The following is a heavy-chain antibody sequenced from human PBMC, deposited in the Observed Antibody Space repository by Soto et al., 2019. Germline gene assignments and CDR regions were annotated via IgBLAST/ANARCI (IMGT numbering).Heavy chain of an antibody. CDR3: ARGGTPIGY. Sequence: QVQLVQSGAEVKKPGASVKVSCKASGYTFTNFGISWVRQAPGQGLEWMGWISAYNGNTNYAQNFQGRVTMTTGTSTGTAYMELRRLRSDDTGVYYCARGGTPIGYWGQGTLVTVSS. J-gene: IGHJ4*02. D-gene: IGHD3-16*01. CDR1: GYTFTNFG. CDR2: ISAYNGNT. V-gene: IGHV1-18*01.